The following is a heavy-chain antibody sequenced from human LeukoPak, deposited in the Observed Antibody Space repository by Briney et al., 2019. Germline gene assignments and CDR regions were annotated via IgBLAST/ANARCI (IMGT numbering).Heavy chain of an antibody. CDR2: THHSGTT. V-gene: IGHV4-59*08. Sequence: ASETLSLTCTVSGVSIGGYYWSWLRQPPGKGLEWLGYTHHSGTTNYTPSVGSRLTPSVDTSRKQISLKLSSVTAADTAVYYCARHSADRAFDIWGQGTMVTVSS. D-gene: IGHD6-25*01. CDR1: GVSIGGYY. CDR3: ARHSADRAFDI. J-gene: IGHJ3*02.